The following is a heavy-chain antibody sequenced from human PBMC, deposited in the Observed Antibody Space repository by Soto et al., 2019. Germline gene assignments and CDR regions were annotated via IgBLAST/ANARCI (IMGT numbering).Heavy chain of an antibody. CDR2: XNPSGXST. CDR1: GSTFTSYY. V-gene: IGHV1-46*03. Sequence: GXSVKVSCKASGSTFTSYYMHWVRQAPGQGLEWMGIXNPSGXSTSYAQKLQGXVTMTSDTXTSTVYMELSSLRYEDKDVYYCARARFPGHMDVWGKGTTVTVYS. CDR3: ARARFPGHMDV. D-gene: IGHD3-16*01. J-gene: IGHJ6*03.